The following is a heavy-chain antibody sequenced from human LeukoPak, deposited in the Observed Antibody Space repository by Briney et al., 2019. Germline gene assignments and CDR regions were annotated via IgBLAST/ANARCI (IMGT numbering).Heavy chain of an antibody. CDR3: ARGRVNYYDSSGYTY. CDR2: INHSGST. V-gene: IGHV4-34*01. D-gene: IGHD3-22*01. CDR1: GGSFSGYY. J-gene: IGHJ4*02. Sequence: SETLSLTCAVSGGSFSGYYWTWIRQPPGKGLEWIGEINHSGSTNYNPSLKSRVTISVDTSKNQFSLKLSSVTAADTAVYYCARGRVNYYDSSGYTYWGQGTLVTVSS.